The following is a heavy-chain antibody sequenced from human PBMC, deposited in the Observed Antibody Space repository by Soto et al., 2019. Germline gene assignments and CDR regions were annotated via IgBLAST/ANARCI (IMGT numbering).Heavy chain of an antibody. Sequence: GSLRLSCAASGFIFNNYVMTWVRQAPGEGLEWVSGVKGNGGSTHYADSVTGRFTISRDDSKNALYLQMNSLRADDTAVYHCTRGLGSLDPFDAWGPGTRVTVSS. CDR3: TRGLGSLDPFDA. J-gene: IGHJ3*01. CDR2: VKGNGGST. V-gene: IGHV3-23*01. D-gene: IGHD3-16*01. CDR1: GFIFNNYV.